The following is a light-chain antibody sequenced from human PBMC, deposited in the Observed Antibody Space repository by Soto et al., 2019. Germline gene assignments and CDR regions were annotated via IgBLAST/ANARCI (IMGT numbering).Light chain of an antibody. CDR2: AAS. J-gene: IGKJ1*01. Sequence: DIQMTQSPSSLSASVGDRVTITCRASQDIKQYVAWYQQKPGKIPKLLIYAASTLHSGVPSRFSGSGYGTDFTLTVGSLQPEDVATYFCQKYDTAPWAFGQGTKVDIK. CDR3: QKYDTAPWA. V-gene: IGKV1-27*01. CDR1: QDIKQY.